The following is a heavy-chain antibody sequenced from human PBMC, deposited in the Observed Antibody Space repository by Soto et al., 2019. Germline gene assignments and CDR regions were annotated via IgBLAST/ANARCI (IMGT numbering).Heavy chain of an antibody. CDR1: GYTFTSYD. CDR2: MNPNSGNT. D-gene: IGHD6-19*01. J-gene: IGHJ6*03. Sequence: ASVKVSCKASGYTFTSYDINWVRQATGQGLEWMGWMNPNSGNTGYAQKFQGRVTMTRNTSISAAYMELSSLRSEDTAVYYCARGRPAGFYYYYMDVWGKGTTVTVSS. CDR3: ARGRPAGFYYYYMDV. V-gene: IGHV1-8*01.